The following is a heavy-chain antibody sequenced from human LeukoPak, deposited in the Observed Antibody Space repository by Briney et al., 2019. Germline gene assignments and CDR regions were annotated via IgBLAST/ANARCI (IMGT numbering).Heavy chain of an antibody. CDR3: AKDRPNFHENSGHYYRRDGDS. CDR1: GFTFYMYA. V-gene: IGHV3-23*01. J-gene: IGHJ5*01. Sequence: PGGSPRLSCQASGFTFYMYAMSWVRQAPGKGLEWVASMCGTAGCTFYPDSVKGRFTISRDNSKNVLYLRMNSLTAEDTAIYYCAKDRPNFHENSGHYYRRDGDSWGRGTLVTVSS. CDR2: MCGTAGCT. D-gene: IGHD3-22*01.